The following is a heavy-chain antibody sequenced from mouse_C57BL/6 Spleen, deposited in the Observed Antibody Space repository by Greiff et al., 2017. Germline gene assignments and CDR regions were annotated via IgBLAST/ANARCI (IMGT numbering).Heavy chain of an antibody. J-gene: IGHJ4*01. CDR3: TSITTVVHYAMDY. Sequence: DVMLVESGGGLVQPGGSMKLSCAASGFTFSDAWMDWVRQSPEKGLEWVAEIRNKANNHATYYAESVKGRFTISRDDSKRSVYLQLNSLRAEDTGMYYCTSITTVVHYAMDYGGQGTSVTVSS. V-gene: IGHV6-6*01. D-gene: IGHD1-1*01. CDR1: GFTFSDAW. CDR2: IRNKANNHAT.